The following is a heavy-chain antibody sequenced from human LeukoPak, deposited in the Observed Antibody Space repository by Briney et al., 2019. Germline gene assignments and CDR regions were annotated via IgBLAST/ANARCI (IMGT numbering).Heavy chain of an antibody. CDR3: AKDYSTRSSGWFTDYFDY. J-gene: IGHJ4*02. Sequence: GGSLRLSCAASGFTFSSYGMHWVRQAPGKGLEWVAVISYDGSNKYYADSVKGRFTISRDNAKNSLYLQMNSLRAEDTALYYCAKDYSTRSSGWFTDYFDYWGQGTLVTVSS. CDR1: GFTFSSYG. CDR2: ISYDGSNK. D-gene: IGHD6-19*01. V-gene: IGHV3-30*18.